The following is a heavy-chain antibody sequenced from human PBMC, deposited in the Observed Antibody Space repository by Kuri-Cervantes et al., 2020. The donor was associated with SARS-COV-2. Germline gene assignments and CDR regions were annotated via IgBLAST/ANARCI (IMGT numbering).Heavy chain of an antibody. V-gene: IGHV3-30*02. CDR3: AKDLASYCSSTSCYAPQDY. CDR2: IRYDGSNK. D-gene: IGHD2-2*01. CDR1: GFTFSSYG. J-gene: IGHJ4*02. Sequence: LSLTCAASGFTFSSYGMHWVRQAPGKGLEWVAFIRYDGSNKYYADSVKGRFTISRDNAKNSLYLQMNSLRAEDTAVYYCAKDLASYCSSTSCYAPQDYWGQGALVTVSS.